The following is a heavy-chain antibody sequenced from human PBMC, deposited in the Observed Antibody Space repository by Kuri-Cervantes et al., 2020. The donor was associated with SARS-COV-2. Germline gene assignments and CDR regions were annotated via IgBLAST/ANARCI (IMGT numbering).Heavy chain of an antibody. D-gene: IGHD6-19*01. CDR3: ARVEQWLVWGYYYYGMDV. CDR1: GYTFTSYG. Sequence: SVKVSCKASGYTFTSYGISWVRQAPGQGLEWMGWISAYNGNTNYAQKLQGRVTMTTDTSTSTAYMELRSLRSDDTAVYYCARVEQWLVWGYYYYGMDVWGQGTTVTVSS. J-gene: IGHJ6*02. CDR2: ISAYNGNT. V-gene: IGHV1-18*01.